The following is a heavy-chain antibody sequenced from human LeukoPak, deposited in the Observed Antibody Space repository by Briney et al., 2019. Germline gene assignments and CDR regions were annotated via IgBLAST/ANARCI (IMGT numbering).Heavy chain of an antibody. CDR3: TRRTYSTYMDV. CDR2: MYYNGGGT. Sequence: SETLSLTCTVSGGSIITDSFYWVWIRQPPGKGLEWIANMYYNGGGTQYNRSLTNRVTISVHTSKNQFFLNLRSVTAADTAVHYCTRRTYSTYMDVWGQGTTVTVSS. J-gene: IGHJ6*03. V-gene: IGHV4-39*01. D-gene: IGHD1-7*01. CDR1: GGSIITDSFY.